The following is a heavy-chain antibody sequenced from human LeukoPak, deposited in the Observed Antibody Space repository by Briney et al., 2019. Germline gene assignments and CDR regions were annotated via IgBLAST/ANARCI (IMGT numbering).Heavy chain of an antibody. J-gene: IGHJ4*02. CDR1: GFTFSSYG. CDR2: IRYGGSNK. Sequence: GGSLRLSCAASGFTFSSYGMHWVRQAPGKGLEWVAFIRYGGSNKYYADSVKGRFTISRDNSKNTLYLQMNSLRAEDTAVYYCARVHIAVAGPYVDYWGQGTLVTVSS. CDR3: ARVHIAVAGPYVDY. D-gene: IGHD6-19*01. V-gene: IGHV3-30*02.